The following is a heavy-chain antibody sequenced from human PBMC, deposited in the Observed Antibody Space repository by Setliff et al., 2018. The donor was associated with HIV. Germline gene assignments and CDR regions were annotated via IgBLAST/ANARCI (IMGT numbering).Heavy chain of an antibody. D-gene: IGHD4-17*01. CDR2: IWPDDSDT. V-gene: IGHV5-51*01. Sequence: GESLKISCKASGYSFTKYWVGWVRQMPGNGLEWVGLIWPDDSDTRYSPSFQGQVTISADKSISTAYLQWSSLKASDSAVFYCASGPRRVTTIGYYLDYWGQGTLVTVSS. CDR1: GYSFTKYW. CDR3: ASGPRRVTTIGYYLDY. J-gene: IGHJ4*02.